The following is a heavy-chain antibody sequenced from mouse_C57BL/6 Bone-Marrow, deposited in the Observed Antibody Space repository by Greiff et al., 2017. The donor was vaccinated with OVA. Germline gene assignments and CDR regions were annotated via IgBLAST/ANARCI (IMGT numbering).Heavy chain of an antibody. D-gene: IGHD1-1*01. J-gene: IGHJ1*03. Sequence: VQLQQSGGGLVQPGESLKLSCESNEYEFPSHDMSWVRKTPEKRLELVAAINSDGGSTYYPDTMERRFIISRDNTKKTLYLQISSLRSEDAALYYGARRGGSSYWYFDVWGTGTTVTVSS. CDR1: EYEFPSHD. CDR3: ARRGGSSYWYFDV. V-gene: IGHV5-2*01. CDR2: INSDGGST.